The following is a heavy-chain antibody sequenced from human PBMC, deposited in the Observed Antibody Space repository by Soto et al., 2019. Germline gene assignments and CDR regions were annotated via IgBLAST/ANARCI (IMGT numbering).Heavy chain of an antibody. CDR3: ARAYSGRLPRRADYYFAMDV. V-gene: IGHV3-13*05. D-gene: IGHD2-15*01. CDR2: IGAADDP. J-gene: IGHJ6*02. Sequence: GGSLRLSCAASGFTFSAYDMHWVRQTTGKGLEWVSAIGAADDPYYLGSVKGRFTISRENAKNSLYLQMNSLRAEDTAVYYCARAYSGRLPRRADYYFAMDVWGQGTTVTVSS. CDR1: GFTFSAYD.